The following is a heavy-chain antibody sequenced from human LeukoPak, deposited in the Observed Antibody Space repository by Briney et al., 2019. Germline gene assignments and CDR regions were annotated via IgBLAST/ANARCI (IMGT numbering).Heavy chain of an antibody. V-gene: IGHV3-13*01. CDR2: LGTAGDR. J-gene: IGHJ3*02. CDR3: TRGGRDGFDI. D-gene: IGHD2-15*01. CDR1: GFTFSSYE. Sequence: GGSLRLSCAASGFTFSSYEMHWVRQATGKGLEWVSGLGTAGDRYYSGSVKGRFTISRENAKSSLYLQMNSLTVGDTALYYCTRGGRDGFDIWGQGTVVTVSS.